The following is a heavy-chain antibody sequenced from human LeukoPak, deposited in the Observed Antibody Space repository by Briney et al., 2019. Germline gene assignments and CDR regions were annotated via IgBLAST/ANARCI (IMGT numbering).Heavy chain of an antibody. CDR1: GFTFSSYG. Sequence: GGSLRLSCAASGFTFSSYGMHWVRQAPGKGLEWVAVISYDGSKKYYADSVKGRFTISRDNSKNTLYLQMNSLRVEDTAVHYCAKGGLWFGNLLVPLWGQGTMVTLSS. CDR2: ISYDGSKK. CDR3: AKGGLWFGNLLVPL. D-gene: IGHD3-10*01. V-gene: IGHV3-30*18. J-gene: IGHJ4*02.